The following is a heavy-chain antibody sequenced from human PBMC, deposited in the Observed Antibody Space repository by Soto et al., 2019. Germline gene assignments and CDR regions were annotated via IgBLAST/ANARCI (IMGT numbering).Heavy chain of an antibody. Sequence: VASVKVSCKASGYTFTSQNMHWVRQAPGQGLEWMGVINPSIGTTTHAQKFQGRVTMTSDTSTSSVYMEVSSLRAEDTAVYYCAKEGSDYDILTGSGYYGMDVWGQGTTVTVSS. CDR1: GYTFTSQN. CDR2: INPSIGTT. CDR3: AKEGSDYDILTGSGYYGMDV. V-gene: IGHV1-46*01. J-gene: IGHJ6*02. D-gene: IGHD3-9*01.